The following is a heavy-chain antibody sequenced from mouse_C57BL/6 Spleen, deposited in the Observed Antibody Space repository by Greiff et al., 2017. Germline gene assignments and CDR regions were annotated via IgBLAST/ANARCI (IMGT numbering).Heavy chain of an antibody. CDR1: GYTFTSYW. Sequence: QVQLQQPGAELVKPGASVKMSCKASGYTFTSYWITWVKQRPGQGLEWIGDIHPGSGSTNYNEKFKRKATLTVDTSSSTAYMHLSSLTSENYAVYYCARRILRYPYAMDYWGQGTSVTVSS. V-gene: IGHV1-55*01. CDR2: IHPGSGST. J-gene: IGHJ4*01. D-gene: IGHD1-1*01. CDR3: ARRILRYPYAMDY.